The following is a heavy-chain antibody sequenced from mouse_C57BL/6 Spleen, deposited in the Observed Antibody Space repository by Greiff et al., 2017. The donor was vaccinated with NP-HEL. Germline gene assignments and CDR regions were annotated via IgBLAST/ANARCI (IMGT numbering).Heavy chain of an antibody. CDR1: GYTFTSYW. V-gene: IGHV1-61*01. J-gene: IGHJ2*01. CDR3: ARGGLTGYFDY. CDR2: IYPSDSET. Sequence: QVQLQQPGAELVRPGSSVKLSCKASGYTFTSYWMDWVKQRPGQGLEWIGNIYPSDSETNYNQKFKDKATLTVDKSSSTAYMQLSSLTSEDSAVYYCARGGLTGYFDYWGQGTTLTVSS. D-gene: IGHD4-1*01.